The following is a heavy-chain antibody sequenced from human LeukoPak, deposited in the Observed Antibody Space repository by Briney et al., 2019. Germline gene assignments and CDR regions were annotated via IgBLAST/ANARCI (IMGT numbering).Heavy chain of an antibody. Sequence: PGGSLRLSCAASGFTFSNAWMSWVRQAPGKGLEWAGRIKSKTDGGTTDYAAPVKGRFTISRDDSKNTLYLQMNSLKTEDTAVYYCTTVSGWRNDYWGQGTLVTVSS. CDR3: TTVSGWRNDY. CDR2: IKSKTDGGTT. D-gene: IGHD6-19*01. J-gene: IGHJ4*02. CDR1: GFTFSNAW. V-gene: IGHV3-15*01.